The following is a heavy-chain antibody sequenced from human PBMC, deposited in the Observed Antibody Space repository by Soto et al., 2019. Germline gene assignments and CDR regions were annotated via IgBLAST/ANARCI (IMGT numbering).Heavy chain of an antibody. J-gene: IGHJ3*02. CDR1: RSTLSRYA. Sequence: EVQLLESGGGLVPPGGSLRLSCAASRSTLSRYAMTWVRQGPGKGLEWVSSITGSGAGTYYADSVKGRFTISRDNSKNTLYLQLNSLRAEDTALYYCTTDPNGDYLGAFDNWGQGTMVTVSS. D-gene: IGHD4-17*01. V-gene: IGHV3-23*01. CDR3: TTDPNGDYLGAFDN. CDR2: ITGSGAGT.